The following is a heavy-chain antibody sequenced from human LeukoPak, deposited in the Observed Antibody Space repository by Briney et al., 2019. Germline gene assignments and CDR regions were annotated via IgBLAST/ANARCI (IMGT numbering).Heavy chain of an antibody. CDR2: INTDGRVT. CDR3: VRDQGGRDDY. CDR1: GFTFSAYW. D-gene: IGHD2-21*02. J-gene: IGHJ4*02. V-gene: IGHV3-74*01. Sequence: GGSLRLSCAASGFTFSAYWMHWVRQVPGKGLVWVSHINTDGRVTNYADSVRGRFTISRDNAKNTLFLQMNSLTAEDTALYYCVRDQGGRDDYWGQGTLVTVSS.